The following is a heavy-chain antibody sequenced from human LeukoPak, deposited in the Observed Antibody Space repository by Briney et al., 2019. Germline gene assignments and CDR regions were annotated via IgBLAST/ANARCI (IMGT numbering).Heavy chain of an antibody. CDR3: ARTMYYYDSSGCYSSAVYYFDY. Sequence: GESLKISCKGSGYSFTSYWIGWVRQMPGKGLEWMGIIYPGDSDTRYSPSFQGQVTISADKSISTAYLQWSSLKASDTAMYYCARTMYYYDSSGCYSSAVYYFDYWGQGTLVTVSS. V-gene: IGHV5-51*01. CDR2: IYPGDSDT. CDR1: GYSFTSYW. D-gene: IGHD3-22*01. J-gene: IGHJ4*02.